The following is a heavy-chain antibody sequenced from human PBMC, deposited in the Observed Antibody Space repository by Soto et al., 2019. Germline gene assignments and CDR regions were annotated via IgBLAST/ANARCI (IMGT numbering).Heavy chain of an antibody. CDR2: IKSKTDGGTT. J-gene: IGHJ6*03. V-gene: IGHV3-15*01. CDR3: TMEYYYGSGSYYLGYYYYYYMDV. Sequence: EVQLVESGGGLVKPGGSLRLSCAASGFTFSNAWMSWVRQAPGKGLEWVGRIKSKTDGGTTDYAAPVQGRFTSSREDSKNTLYLQMNSLKTEDTAVYYCTMEYYYGSGSYYLGYYYYYYMDVWGKGTTVTVSS. CDR1: GFTFSNAW. D-gene: IGHD3-10*01.